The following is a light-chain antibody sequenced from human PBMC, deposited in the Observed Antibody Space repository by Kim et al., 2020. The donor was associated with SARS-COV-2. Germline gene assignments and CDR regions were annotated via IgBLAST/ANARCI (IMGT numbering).Light chain of an antibody. V-gene: IGLV3-1*01. CDR2: HDS. CDR1: TLENKF. CDR3: QAWDSTSVV. Sequence: SYELTQPPSLSVSPGQTANITCSGNTLENKFACWYQQKPGQSPVLVIYHDSKRPSGIPERFSGAHSGHTATLTISETQAIDEADYYCQAWDSTSVVFGGG. J-gene: IGLJ2*01.